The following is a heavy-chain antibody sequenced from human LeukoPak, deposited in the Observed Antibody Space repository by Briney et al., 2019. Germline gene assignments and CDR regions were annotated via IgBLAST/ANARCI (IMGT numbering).Heavy chain of an antibody. CDR3: AGLTTVTTRLDY. V-gene: IGHV4-34*01. CDR1: GGSFSGYY. J-gene: IGHJ4*02. D-gene: IGHD4-17*01. Sequence: SETLSLTCAVYGGSFSGYYWSWIRQPPGKGLEWIGEINHSGSTNYNPSLKSRVTISVDTSKNQFSLKLSSVTAADTAVYYCAGLTTVTTRLDYWGQGTLVTVSS. CDR2: INHSGST.